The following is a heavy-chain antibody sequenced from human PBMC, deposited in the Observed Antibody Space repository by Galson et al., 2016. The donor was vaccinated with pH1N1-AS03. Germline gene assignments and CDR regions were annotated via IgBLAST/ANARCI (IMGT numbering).Heavy chain of an antibody. D-gene: IGHD7-27*01. V-gene: IGHV5-51*01. CDR3: AIRNWGSEVPIFDY. Sequence: QSGAEVKKPGESLKISCKGSGYTFTNYWIGWVRQMPGKGLEYMGIIYPGDSDTRYSPSFQGQVTFSADKSVSIAYLQWSSLKASDTAMYYSAIRNWGSEVPIFDYWGQGTLVTVSS. J-gene: IGHJ4*02. CDR2: IYPGDSDT. CDR1: GYTFTNYW.